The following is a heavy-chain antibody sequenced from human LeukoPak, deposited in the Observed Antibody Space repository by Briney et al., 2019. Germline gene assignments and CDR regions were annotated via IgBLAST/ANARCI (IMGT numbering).Heavy chain of an antibody. CDR2: ISSSGSTI. Sequence: TGGSLRLSCAPSGFTFSDYYMSWIRQAPGKGLKWVSYISSSGSTIYYADSVKGRFTISRDNAKNSLYLQMNSLRAEDTAVYYCARDTVLTGYYYFDYWGQGTLVTVSS. J-gene: IGHJ4*02. D-gene: IGHD3-9*01. CDR1: GFTFSDYY. V-gene: IGHV3-11*04. CDR3: ARDTVLTGYYYFDY.